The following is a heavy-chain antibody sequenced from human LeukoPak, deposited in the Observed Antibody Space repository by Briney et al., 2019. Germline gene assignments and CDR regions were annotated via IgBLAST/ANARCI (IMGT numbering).Heavy chain of an antibody. Sequence: GGSLRLSCAASGLTFSSYWMHWVRQAPGKGLVWVSRINSDGSSTSYADSVKGRFTISRDNAKNTLYLQMNSLRAEDTAVYYCARASRYCSSTSCYPKYWGQGTLVTVSP. CDR2: INSDGSST. CDR1: GLTFSSYW. CDR3: ARASRYCSSTSCYPKY. V-gene: IGHV3-74*01. J-gene: IGHJ4*02. D-gene: IGHD2-2*01.